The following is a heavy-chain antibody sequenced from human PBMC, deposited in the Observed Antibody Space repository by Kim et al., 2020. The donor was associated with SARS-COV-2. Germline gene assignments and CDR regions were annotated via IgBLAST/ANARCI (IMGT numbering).Heavy chain of an antibody. J-gene: IGHJ4*02. CDR1: GVSISSSSYY. Sequence: SETLSLTCTVSGVSISSSSYYWGWIRQPPGKGLEWIGSIYYSGSTYYNPSLKSRVTISVDTSKNQFSLKLSSVTAADTAVYYCARHSRARITMFKYWGQGTLVTVSS. V-gene: IGHV4-39*01. D-gene: IGHD3-10*02. CDR3: ARHSRARITMFKY. CDR2: IYYSGST.